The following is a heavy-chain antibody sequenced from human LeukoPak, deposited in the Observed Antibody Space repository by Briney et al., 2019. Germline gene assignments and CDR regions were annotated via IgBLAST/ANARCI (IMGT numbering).Heavy chain of an antibody. V-gene: IGHV3-7*01. J-gene: IGHJ6*02. CDR2: IRADGGER. Sequence: GGSLRLPCAASGFTFNNYWMSWVRQAPGKGLEWVANIRADGGERYYVDSVKGRFTISRDNAKNSLYLQMNSLRAEDTAVYYCARDLRGGSGWYHNYYYGMDVWGQGTTVTVSS. CDR3: ARDLRGGSGWYHNYYYGMDV. CDR1: GFTFNNYW. D-gene: IGHD6-19*01.